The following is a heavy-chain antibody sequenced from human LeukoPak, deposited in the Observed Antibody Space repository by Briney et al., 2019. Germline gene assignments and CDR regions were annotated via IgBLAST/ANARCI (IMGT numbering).Heavy chain of an antibody. Sequence: ASVKVSCKTSGYTFTSYYMHWVRQAPGQGLEWMGIINPSAGSTSYAQKFQGRVTMTRDMSTSTVYMELSSLRSEDTAVFYCARDLGYGDYAFDYWGQGTLVTVSS. CDR1: GYTFTSYY. J-gene: IGHJ4*02. V-gene: IGHV1-46*01. CDR2: INPSAGST. CDR3: ARDLGYGDYAFDY. D-gene: IGHD4-17*01.